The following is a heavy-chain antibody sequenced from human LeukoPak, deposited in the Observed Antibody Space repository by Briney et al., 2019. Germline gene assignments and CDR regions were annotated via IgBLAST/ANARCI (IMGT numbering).Heavy chain of an antibody. Sequence: ASVKVSCKASGYTFTSYDINWVRQATGQGLEWMGWMNPNSGNTGYAQKFQGRVTMTRNTSISTAHMELSSLRSEDTAVYYCARAYYGYPSHYYMDVWGKGTTVTVSS. CDR1: GYTFTSYD. J-gene: IGHJ6*03. D-gene: IGHD3-10*01. V-gene: IGHV1-8*01. CDR3: ARAYYGYPSHYYMDV. CDR2: MNPNSGNT.